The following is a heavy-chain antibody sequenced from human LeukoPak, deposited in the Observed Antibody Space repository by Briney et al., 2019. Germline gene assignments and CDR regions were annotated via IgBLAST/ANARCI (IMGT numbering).Heavy chain of an antibody. J-gene: IGHJ4*02. CDR2: ISGSGGST. CDR1: GFTFSSYA. CDR3: AKGGIPSEYSSLYYFDY. V-gene: IGHV3-23*01. D-gene: IGHD6-6*01. Sequence: GGSLRLSCAASGFTFSSYAMSWVRQAPGKGLEWVSAISGSGGSTYYADSVKGRFTISRDNSKNTLYLQMNSLRAEDTAVYYCAKGGIPSEYSSLYYFDYWGQGTLVTVSS.